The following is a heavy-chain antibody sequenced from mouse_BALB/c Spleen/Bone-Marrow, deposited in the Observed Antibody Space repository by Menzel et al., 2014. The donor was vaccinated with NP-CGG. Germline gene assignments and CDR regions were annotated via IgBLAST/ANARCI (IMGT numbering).Heavy chain of an antibody. CDR2: IYPGNVNT. D-gene: IGHD2-1*01. V-gene: IGHV1S56*01. Sequence: VQLQQSGPELVKPGASVRISCKASGYTFXSYYIHWVKQRPGQGLEWIGWIYPGNVNTKYNEKFKGKATLTADKSSSTAYMQLSSLTSEDSAVYFCARWGNYGDYAMDYWGQGTSVTVPS. CDR1: GYTFXSYY. CDR3: ARWGNYGDYAMDY. J-gene: IGHJ4*01.